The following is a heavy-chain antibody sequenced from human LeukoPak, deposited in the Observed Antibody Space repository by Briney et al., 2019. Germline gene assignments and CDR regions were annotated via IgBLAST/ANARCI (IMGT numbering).Heavy chain of an antibody. J-gene: IGHJ4*02. V-gene: IGHV3-30*04. CDR3: ARDFMVRGPRPGY. D-gene: IGHD3-10*01. CDR2: ISYDGSNK. Sequence: GGSLRLSCAASGFTFSSYAVHWVRQAPGKGLEWVAVISYDGSNKYYADSVKGRFTISRDNSKNTLYLQMNSLRAEDTAVYYCARDFMVRGPRPGYWGQGTLVTVSS. CDR1: GFTFSSYA.